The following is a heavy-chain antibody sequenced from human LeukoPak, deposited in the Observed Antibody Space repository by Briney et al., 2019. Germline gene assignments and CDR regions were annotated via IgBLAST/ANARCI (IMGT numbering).Heavy chain of an antibody. CDR1: GGSISSYY. V-gene: IGHV4-59*01. Sequence: KPSETLSLTCTASGGSISSYYWNWIRQPPGKGLEWIGYIYYSGSTNYNASLKSRVTRSVATSKNQFSLKLSSVTAPDTAVYYCARGGRYCSSTSCPYYYYYYMDVWGKGTTVTVSS. CDR3: ARGGRYCSSTSCPYYYYYYMDV. CDR2: IYYSGST. J-gene: IGHJ6*03. D-gene: IGHD2-2*01.